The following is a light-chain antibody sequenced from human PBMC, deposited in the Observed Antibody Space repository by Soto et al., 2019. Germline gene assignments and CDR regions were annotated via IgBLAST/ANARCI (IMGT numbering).Light chain of an antibody. J-gene: IGKJ5*01. CDR1: QSVSSN. V-gene: IGKV3-15*01. Sequence: EIVMTQSPATLSVSPGERATLSCRASQSVSSNLAWYQQKPGQAPRLLIYGASTRATGIPARFSGSGSRTAITLTISSLQSEDFAVYYCQQYNNFGQGTRLEIK. CDR2: GAS. CDR3: QQYNN.